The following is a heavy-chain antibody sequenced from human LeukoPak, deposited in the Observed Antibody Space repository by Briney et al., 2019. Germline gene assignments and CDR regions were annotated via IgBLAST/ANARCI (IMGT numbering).Heavy chain of an antibody. CDR3: AKSRSGSANWALQIFDN. CDR2: INSDGSST. Sequence: GGSLRLSCAASGFTFSSYWMHWVRQAPGKGLVWVSRINSDGSSTSYADSVKGRFTISRDNSKNSLFVQMNSLRAEDTAVYFCAKSRSGSANWALQIFDNWGQGTLVTVSS. J-gene: IGHJ4*02. D-gene: IGHD1-1*01. CDR1: GFTFSSYW. V-gene: IGHV3-74*01.